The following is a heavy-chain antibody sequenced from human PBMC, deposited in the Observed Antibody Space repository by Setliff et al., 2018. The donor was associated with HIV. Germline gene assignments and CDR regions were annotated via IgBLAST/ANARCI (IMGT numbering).Heavy chain of an antibody. CDR1: GGSLTDYD. D-gene: IGHD4-4*01. V-gene: IGHV4-34*01. J-gene: IGHJ6*02. CDR3: ARDLTVTDNGMDV. Sequence: SETLSLTCAVYGGSLTDYDWTWIRQTPAKGLEWIGEISHSGRTNYNPSLKTRLIISRDTSKNQFSLKLSSVTAADTAVYYCARDLTVTDNGMDVWGQGTTVTVSS. CDR2: ISHSGRT.